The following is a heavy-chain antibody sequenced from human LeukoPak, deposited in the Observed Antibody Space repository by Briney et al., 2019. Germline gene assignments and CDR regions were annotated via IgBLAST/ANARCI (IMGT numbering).Heavy chain of an antibody. J-gene: IGHJ4*02. D-gene: IGHD3-22*01. V-gene: IGHV3-15*01. CDR3: TTDQVIKGYYYDSSGCFDY. Sequence: GGSLRLSCTASGFTFRNYAMTWVRQAPGKGLEWVGRIKSKTDGGTTDYAAPVKGRFTISRDDSKNTLYLQMNSLKTEDTAVYYCTTDQVIKGYYYDSSGCFDYWGQGTLVTVSS. CDR1: GFTFRNYA. CDR2: IKSKTDGGTT.